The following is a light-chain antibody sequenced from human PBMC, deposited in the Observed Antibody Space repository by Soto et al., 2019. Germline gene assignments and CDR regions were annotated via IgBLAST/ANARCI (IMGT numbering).Light chain of an antibody. CDR3: QQRGHWWT. Sequence: EIVLTQSPATLSLSPGESATLSCRASRSVSSYLAWYQQKPGQAPRLLIYGASSRATGIPARFSGSGSGTEFTLTISSLQSEDFAVYYCQQRGHWWTVGQGNKGEIK. CDR2: GAS. J-gene: IGKJ1*01. CDR1: RSVSSY. V-gene: IGKV3-11*01.